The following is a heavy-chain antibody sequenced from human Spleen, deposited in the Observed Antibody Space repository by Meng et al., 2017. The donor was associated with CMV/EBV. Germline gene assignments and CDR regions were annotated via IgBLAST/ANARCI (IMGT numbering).Heavy chain of an antibody. D-gene: IGHD2-2*02. V-gene: IGHV1-69*05. CDR1: GGTFSSYA. Sequence: SVKVSCKASGGTFSSYAISWVRQAPGQGLEWMGGIIPIFGTANYAQKFQGGVTITTDESTSTAYMELSSLRSEDTAVYYCARGGSRIVVVPAAIPDYWGQGTLVTVSS. J-gene: IGHJ4*02. CDR2: IIPIFGTA. CDR3: ARGGSRIVVVPAAIPDY.